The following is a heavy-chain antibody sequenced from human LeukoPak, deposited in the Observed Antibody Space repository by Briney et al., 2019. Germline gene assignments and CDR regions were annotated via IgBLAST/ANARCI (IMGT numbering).Heavy chain of an antibody. CDR2: ISYDGSNK. CDR1: GFTFSSYA. J-gene: IGHJ4*02. V-gene: IGHV3-30-3*01. Sequence: PGGSLRLSCAASGFTFSSYAMHWVRQAPGKGLEWVAVISYDGSNKYYADSVKGRFTISRDNSKNTLYLQMNSLRAEDTAVYYCARGGGITIFYFDYWGQGTLVTVSS. D-gene: IGHD3-9*01. CDR3: ARGGGITIFYFDY.